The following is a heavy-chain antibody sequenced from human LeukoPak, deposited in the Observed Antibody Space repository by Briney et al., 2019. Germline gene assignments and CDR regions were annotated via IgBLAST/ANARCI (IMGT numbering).Heavy chain of an antibody. D-gene: IGHD3-3*01. Sequence: GGSLRLSCAASGFTFSNAWMNWVRQAPGKGLEWVGFIRSKAFGGSTEYAASVKGRFTISRDDSKSIAYLQMNSLKTEDTAVYYCTRDFTIFDYWGQGTLVTVSS. CDR2: IRSKAFGGST. CDR1: GFTFSNAW. V-gene: IGHV3-49*04. J-gene: IGHJ4*02. CDR3: TRDFTIFDY.